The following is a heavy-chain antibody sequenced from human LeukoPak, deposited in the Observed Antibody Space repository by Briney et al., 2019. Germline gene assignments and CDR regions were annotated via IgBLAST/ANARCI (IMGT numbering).Heavy chain of an antibody. Sequence: ASVKVSCKASGGTFSSYAIIWVRQAPGQGLEWMGRIIPILGIANYAQEFQGRVTITADKSTSTAYMELSSLRSEDTAVYYCARETMTTVVIDYWGQGTLVTVSS. CDR3: ARETMTTVVIDY. CDR2: IIPILGIA. D-gene: IGHD4-23*01. J-gene: IGHJ4*02. CDR1: GGTFSSYA. V-gene: IGHV1-69*04.